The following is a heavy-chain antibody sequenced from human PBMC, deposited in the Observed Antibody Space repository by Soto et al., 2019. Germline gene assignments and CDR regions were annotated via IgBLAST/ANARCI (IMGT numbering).Heavy chain of an antibody. D-gene: IGHD3-10*01. J-gene: IGHJ5*02. CDR3: TKKGGGPSPLDP. CDR2: ISPRSGGT. CDR1: GYSFIDYY. Sequence: ASVKVSCKASGYSFIDYYIHWVRQAPGQGLEWMGWISPRSGGTNYAQKFRGRVTITSDTSINTAYMELTSLSSDDTAVYYCTKKGGGPSPLDPWGQGPRVTVYS. V-gene: IGHV1-2*02.